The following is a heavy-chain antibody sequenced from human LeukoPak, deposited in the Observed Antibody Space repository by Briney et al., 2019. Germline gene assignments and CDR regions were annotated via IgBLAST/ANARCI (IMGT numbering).Heavy chain of an antibody. J-gene: IGHJ4*02. CDR1: GGSLSGYY. Sequence: SETLSLTCAVYGGSLSGYYWTWIRQPPGKGLEWSGEINHGGSANYNPSLKSRVTISIDTSKTQFSLKLNSVTAADTAVYYCARGPYYYGSGNSYNRFNVVYWGQGTLVTVSS. CDR2: INHGGSA. D-gene: IGHD3-10*01. V-gene: IGHV4-34*01. CDR3: ARGPYYYGSGNSYNRFNVVY.